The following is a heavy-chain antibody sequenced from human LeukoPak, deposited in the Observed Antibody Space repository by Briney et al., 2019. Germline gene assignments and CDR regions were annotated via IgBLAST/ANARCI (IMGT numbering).Heavy chain of an antibody. V-gene: IGHV3-30*02. D-gene: IGHD1-26*01. Sequence: PRGSLRLSCAASGFTFSNYGVHWVRQAPDKGLEWVAFIRYDGSDKYYADSVKGRVTISRDNSKNTLYLQMNSLRVEDTAVYYCAKVGGSFLSNAFDMWGQGTMVTVSS. CDR3: AKVGGSFLSNAFDM. CDR1: GFTFSNYG. J-gene: IGHJ3*02. CDR2: IRYDGSDK.